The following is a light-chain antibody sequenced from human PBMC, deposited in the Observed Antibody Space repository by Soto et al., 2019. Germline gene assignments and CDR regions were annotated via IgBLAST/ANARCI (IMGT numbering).Light chain of an antibody. Sequence: DIVMTQSPDSLAVSLGERATINCKSSQSILYSTNNKNYLAWYQQKPGQPPKLLIYWASTRESGVPDRFSGSGSGTHFTLTIYSLQAEDVAVYYCQQYYSLPLTFGGGTKVEIK. CDR2: WAS. V-gene: IGKV4-1*01. CDR1: QSILYSTNNKNY. CDR3: QQYYSLPLT. J-gene: IGKJ4*01.